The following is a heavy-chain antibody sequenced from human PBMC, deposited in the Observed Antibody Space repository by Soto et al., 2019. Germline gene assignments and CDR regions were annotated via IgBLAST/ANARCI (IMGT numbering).Heavy chain of an antibody. D-gene: IGHD4-17*01. CDR2: INPSGGST. Sequence: ASVKVSCKASGYTFTSYYMHWVRQAPGQGLEWMGIINPSGGSTSYAQKFQGRVTMTRDTSISTAYMELSSLRSEDTAVYYCATAMTTVTSYYYYYYMDVWGKGTTVTVSS. CDR3: ATAMTTVTSYYYYYYMDV. V-gene: IGHV1-46*01. CDR1: GYTFTSYY. J-gene: IGHJ6*03.